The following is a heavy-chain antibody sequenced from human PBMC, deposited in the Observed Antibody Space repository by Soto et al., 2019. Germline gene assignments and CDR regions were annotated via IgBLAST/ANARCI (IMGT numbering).Heavy chain of an antibody. J-gene: IGHJ3*01. CDR3: AKDWDLLTASDL. CDR2: ISASGGRT. Sequence: EVQLLESGGGLVQPGGSLRISCAASGFTFTSYAMSWVRQAPGKGLEWVSGISASGGRTYYADSVKGRFTISRDNSKNTMYLQINSLRVEDTAVYKCAKDWDLLTASDLWGQGTMVTVSS. D-gene: IGHD1-26*01. V-gene: IGHV3-23*01. CDR1: GFTFTSYA.